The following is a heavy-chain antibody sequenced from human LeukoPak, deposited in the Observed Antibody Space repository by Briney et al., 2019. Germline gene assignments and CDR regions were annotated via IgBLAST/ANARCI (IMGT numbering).Heavy chain of an antibody. CDR1: GGTFSSYA. Sequence: ASVKVSCKASGGTFSSYAISWVRQAPGQGLEWMGGIIPIFGTANYAQKFQGRVTITADESTSTAYMELSSLRSEDTAVYYCARRPFGGSYEYFDYWGQGTVVTVSS. V-gene: IGHV1-69*13. J-gene: IGHJ4*02. D-gene: IGHD1-26*01. CDR3: ARRPFGGSYEYFDY. CDR2: IIPIFGTA.